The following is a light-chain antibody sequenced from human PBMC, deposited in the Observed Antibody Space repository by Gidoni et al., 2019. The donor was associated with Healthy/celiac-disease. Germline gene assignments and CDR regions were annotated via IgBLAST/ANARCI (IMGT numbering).Light chain of an antibody. J-gene: IGLJ1*01. CDR3: CSYAGSSTYV. V-gene: IGLV2-23*02. CDR2: EVS. CDR1: SSDVGRYNL. Sequence: QSALTQPASVSGSPGQSITISCTGTSSDVGRYNLVSWYQQHPGKAPKLMIYEVSKRPSGVSNRFSDSKSGNTASLTISGLQAEDEADYYCCSYAGSSTYVFGTGTKVTVL.